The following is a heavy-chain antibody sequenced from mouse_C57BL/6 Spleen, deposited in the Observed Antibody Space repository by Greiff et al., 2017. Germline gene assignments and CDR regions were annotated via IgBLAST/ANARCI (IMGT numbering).Heavy chain of an antibody. Sequence: EVQRVESGEGLVKPGGSLKLSCAASAFTFSSYAMSWVRQTPEKRLEWVAYISSGGDYIYYADTVKGRFTISRDNARNTLYLQMSSLKSEDTAMYYCTRDRYYGSSYYYAMDYWGQGTSVTVSS. CDR1: AFTFSSYA. V-gene: IGHV5-9-1*02. J-gene: IGHJ4*01. CDR2: ISSGGDYI. CDR3: TRDRYYGSSYYYAMDY. D-gene: IGHD1-1*01.